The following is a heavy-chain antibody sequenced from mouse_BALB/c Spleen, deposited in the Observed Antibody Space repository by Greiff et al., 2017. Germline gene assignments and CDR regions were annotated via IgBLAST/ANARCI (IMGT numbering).Heavy chain of an antibody. D-gene: IGHD1-1*01. Sequence: EVKLVESGGGLVKPGGSLKLSCAASGFTFSSYAMSWVRQTPEKRLEWVASISSGGGTYYPDSVKGRFTISRDNARNILYLQMSSLRSEDTSMYYCAREDYYGSSYYFDYWGQGTTLTVSS. CDR2: ISSGGGT. CDR3: AREDYYGSSYYFDY. J-gene: IGHJ2*01. V-gene: IGHV5-6-5*01. CDR1: GFTFSSYA.